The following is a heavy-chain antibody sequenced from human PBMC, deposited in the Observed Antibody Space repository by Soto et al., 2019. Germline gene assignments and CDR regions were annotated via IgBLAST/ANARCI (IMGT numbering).Heavy chain of an antibody. CDR3: ARARITMIPFDL. J-gene: IGHJ2*01. Sequence: SETLSLTCAVSGGSISSGGYSWSWIRQPPGKGLEWIGYIYHSGSTYYNPSLKSRVTISVDTSKNQFSLKLSSVTAADTAVYYGARARITMIPFDLWGRGTLVT. CDR1: GGSISSGGYS. V-gene: IGHV4-30-2*05. CDR2: IYHSGST. D-gene: IGHD3-22*01.